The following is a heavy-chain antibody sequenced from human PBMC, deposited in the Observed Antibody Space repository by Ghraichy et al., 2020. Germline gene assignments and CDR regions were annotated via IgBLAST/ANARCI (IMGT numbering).Heavy chain of an antibody. V-gene: IGHV4-59*01. J-gene: IGHJ4*02. CDR2: IFSSRST. D-gene: IGHD4-23*01. Sequence: ESLNISCIVSGASISSYYWNWIRQPPGKGLEWIGYIFSSRSTNYNPSLKSRVTISLDTSKNQFSLKLRSVTAADTAVYYCARDMFYGGNSGSGFWGQGTLVTVSS. CDR3: ARDMFYGGNSGSGF. CDR1: GASISSYY.